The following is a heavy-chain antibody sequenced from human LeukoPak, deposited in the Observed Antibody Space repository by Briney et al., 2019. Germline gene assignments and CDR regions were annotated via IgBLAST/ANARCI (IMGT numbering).Heavy chain of an antibody. Sequence: PSETLSLTCAVYGGSFSGYYWSWIRQPPGKGLEWIGEINQSGSTNYDPSLKSRVTISVDTSKNQFSLKLSSVTAADTAVYYCARDRPLWFGEPIGSAFDIWGQGTMVTVSS. CDR1: GGSFSGYY. J-gene: IGHJ3*02. CDR2: INQSGST. CDR3: ARDRPLWFGEPIGSAFDI. V-gene: IGHV4-34*01. D-gene: IGHD3-10*01.